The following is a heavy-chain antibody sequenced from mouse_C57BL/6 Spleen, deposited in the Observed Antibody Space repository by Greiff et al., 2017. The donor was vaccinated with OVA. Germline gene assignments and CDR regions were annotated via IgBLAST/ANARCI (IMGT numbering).Heavy chain of an antibody. J-gene: IGHJ1*03. D-gene: IGHD1-2*01. CDR3: ARLGITTALGYFDV. CDR2: INPNNGGT. V-gene: IGHV1-26*01. Sequence: EVQLQQSGPELVKPGASVKISCKASGYTFTDYYMNWVKQSHGKSLEWIGDINPNNGGTSYNQKFKGKATLTVDKSSSTAYMELRSLTSEDSAVYYCARLGITTALGYFDVWGTGTTVTVSS. CDR1: GYTFTDYY.